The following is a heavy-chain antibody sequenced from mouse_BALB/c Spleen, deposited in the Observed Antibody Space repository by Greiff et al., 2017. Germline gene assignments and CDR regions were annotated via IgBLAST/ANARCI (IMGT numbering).Heavy chain of an antibody. CDR2: IDPYYGGT. D-gene: IGHD1-1*02. CDR1: GFNIKDYY. Sequence: VQLKQSGAELVRSGASVKLSCTASGFNIKDYYMHWVKQSNGKSLEWIGNIDPYYGGTNYNQKFKDKATLTVDKSSSTAYMQLKSLTSEDSAVYYCARSGTMPFDYWGQGTTLTVSS. J-gene: IGHJ2*01. V-gene: IGHV14-2*01. CDR3: ARSGTMPFDY.